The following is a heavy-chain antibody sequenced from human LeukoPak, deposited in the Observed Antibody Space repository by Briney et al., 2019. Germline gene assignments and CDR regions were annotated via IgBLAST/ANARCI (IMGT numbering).Heavy chain of an antibody. D-gene: IGHD2-21*01. CDR1: GGSLSGYY. J-gene: IGHJ4*02. V-gene: IGHV4-34*01. CDR3: ARFPDPEPIDT. Sequence: NPSETLSLTCVVSGGSLSGYYLTWIRQPPGKGLEWIGDISHRGATSYNPSLKSRASVYLDTSKNHFTLYLTSVTAADTAIYFCARFPDPEPIDTWGQGTLVTVSS. CDR2: ISHRGAT.